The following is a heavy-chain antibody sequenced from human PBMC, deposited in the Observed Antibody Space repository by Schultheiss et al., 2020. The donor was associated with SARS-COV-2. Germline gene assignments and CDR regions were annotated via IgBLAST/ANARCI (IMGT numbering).Heavy chain of an antibody. V-gene: IGHV4-4*07. D-gene: IGHD3-22*01. CDR1: GGSISSYY. Sequence: GSLRLSCTVSGGSISSYYWSWIRQPAGKGLEWIGRIYTSGSTNYNPSLKSRVTMSVDTSKNQFSLKLSSVTAADTAVYYCARVRNSAYYEIVDAFDIWGQGTMVTVSS. CDR2: IYTSGST. CDR3: ARVRNSAYYEIVDAFDI. J-gene: IGHJ3*02.